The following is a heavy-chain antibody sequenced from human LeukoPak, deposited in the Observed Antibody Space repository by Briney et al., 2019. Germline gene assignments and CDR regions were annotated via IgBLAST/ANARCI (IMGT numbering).Heavy chain of an antibody. V-gene: IGHV4-31*03. CDR2: IYYSGST. Sequence: SQTLSLTCTVSGGSISSGGYYWSWIRRHPGKGLEWIEYIYYSGSTYYNPSLKSRVTISVDTSKNQFSLKLSSVTAADTAVYYCAILVVVTATTPYWYFDLWGRGTLVTVSS. J-gene: IGHJ2*01. CDR3: AILVVVTATTPYWYFDL. CDR1: GGSISSGGYY. D-gene: IGHD2-21*02.